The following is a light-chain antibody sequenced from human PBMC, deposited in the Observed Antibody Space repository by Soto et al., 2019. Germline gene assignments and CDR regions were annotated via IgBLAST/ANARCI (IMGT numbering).Light chain of an antibody. CDR3: SSYTTSTTLV. Sequence: QSALTQPASVSGSPGQSITISCTGTSSDVGGYKYVSWYQQHPGKAPKLMIYEVSSRPSGVSNRFSGSKSGNTASLTISGLQPEDEADYYCSSYTTSTTLVFGTGTKVTVL. CDR2: EVS. CDR1: SSDVGGYKY. J-gene: IGLJ1*01. V-gene: IGLV2-14*03.